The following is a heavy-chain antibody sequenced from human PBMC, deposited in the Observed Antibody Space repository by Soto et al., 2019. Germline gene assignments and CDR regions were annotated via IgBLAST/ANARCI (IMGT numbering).Heavy chain of an antibody. Sequence: QVQLVASGGGLVQPGGSLRLSCAASGFTFSDYYMSWLRQPPGKGLEWVSYISKSGSIIHFADSVKGRFAISRDNAKITLYLQMSSLRAEDTALYYCARDLSPYSDYYDESTSETWFDPWGQGTLVTVSS. V-gene: IGHV3-11*01. J-gene: IGHJ5*02. CDR2: ISKSGSII. CDR3: ARDLSPYSDYYDESTSETWFDP. CDR1: GFTFSDYY. D-gene: IGHD3-16*01.